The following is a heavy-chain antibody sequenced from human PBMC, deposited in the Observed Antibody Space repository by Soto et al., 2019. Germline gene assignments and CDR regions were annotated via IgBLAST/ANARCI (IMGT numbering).Heavy chain of an antibody. CDR2: ISSSGNT. D-gene: IGHD3-22*01. CDR1: DGSISNFY. Sequence: PSETLSLTCTVSDGSISNFYWSWIRQPPGKGLEWIGYISSSGNTNYNPSLKSRVSISVDTSKNQFSLNLTSVTAADTAVYYCARAPMVLTRSYFDSWGQGNPVTAYS. J-gene: IGHJ4*02. CDR3: ARAPMVLTRSYFDS. V-gene: IGHV4-59*01.